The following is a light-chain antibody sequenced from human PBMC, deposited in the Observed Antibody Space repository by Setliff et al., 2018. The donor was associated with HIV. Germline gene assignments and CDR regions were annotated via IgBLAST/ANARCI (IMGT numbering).Light chain of an antibody. J-gene: IGLJ1*01. Sequence: QSALTQPRSVSGSPGQSVTIACTGTSSDAGDYNFVSWYQLHPGKAPKLIIYDVTKRPSGVPDRFSGSESANAASLTISGLQAEDEADYYCCSSAGTYTSFFVFGTGTKVTVL. CDR2: DVT. CDR3: CSSAGTYTSFFV. CDR1: SSDAGDYNF. V-gene: IGLV2-11*01.